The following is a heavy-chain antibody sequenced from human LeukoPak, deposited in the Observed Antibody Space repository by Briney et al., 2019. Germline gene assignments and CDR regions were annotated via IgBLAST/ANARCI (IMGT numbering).Heavy chain of an antibody. V-gene: IGHV3-33*01. CDR1: GFTFSSYG. Sequence: PGRSLRLSCAASGFTFSSYGMHWVRQAPGKGLEWVEVIWYDGSNKYYADSVKGRFTISRDNSKNTLYLQMNSLRAEDTAVYYCAIICSTSCSPVSFDYWGQGTLVTVSS. D-gene: IGHD2-2*01. CDR3: AIICSTSCSPVSFDY. CDR2: IWYDGSNK. J-gene: IGHJ4*02.